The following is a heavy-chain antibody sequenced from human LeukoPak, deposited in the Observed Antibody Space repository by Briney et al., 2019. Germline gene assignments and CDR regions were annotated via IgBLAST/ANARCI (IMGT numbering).Heavy chain of an antibody. CDR1: GFSFRSYG. CDR3: ATLRSDSSGWYYFDY. J-gene: IGHJ4*02. V-gene: IGHV3-33*01. CDR2: IYYDGSNK. D-gene: IGHD6-19*01. Sequence: PGGSLRLSCAASGFSFRSYGMQWVRQAPGKGLEWVALIYYDGSNKNYADSVKGRFTISRDNSKNALYLQMNSLRAEDTAVYYRATLRSDSSGWYYFDYWGQGTLVTVSS.